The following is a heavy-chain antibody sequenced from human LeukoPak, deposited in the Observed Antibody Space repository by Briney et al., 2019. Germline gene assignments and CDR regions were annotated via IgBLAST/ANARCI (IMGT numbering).Heavy chain of an antibody. J-gene: IGHJ5*02. V-gene: IGHV4-34*01. D-gene: IGHD6-19*01. Sequence: SSETLSLTCAVYGGSFSGYYWSWIRQPPGKGLEWIGEINHSGSTNYNPSLKSRVTISVDTSKNQFSLKLSSVTAADTAVYYCARRSSGWYVRSMYNWFDPWGQGTLVTVSS. CDR1: GGSFSGYY. CDR2: INHSGST. CDR3: ARRSSGWYVRSMYNWFDP.